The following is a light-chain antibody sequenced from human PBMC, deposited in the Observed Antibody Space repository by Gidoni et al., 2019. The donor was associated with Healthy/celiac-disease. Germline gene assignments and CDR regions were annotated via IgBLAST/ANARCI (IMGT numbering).Light chain of an antibody. CDR1: QGISNY. V-gene: IGKV1-16*02. J-gene: IGKJ1*01. CDR2: AAS. Sequence: DIQMTQSPSSLSASVGDRVTITLRASQGISNYFAWCQQKPGKAPKSLIYAASRLQSGVPSKFSGSGSGTDFTLTISSLQPEDFATYYCQQYNSYPRTFGQGTKVEIK. CDR3: QQYNSYPRT.